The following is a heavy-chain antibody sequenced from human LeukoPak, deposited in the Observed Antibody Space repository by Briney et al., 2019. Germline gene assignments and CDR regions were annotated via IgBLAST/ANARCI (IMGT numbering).Heavy chain of an antibody. CDR3: AEKVTYYDILTADY. CDR1: GFTFSSYA. V-gene: IGHV3-23*01. J-gene: IGHJ4*02. D-gene: IGHD3-9*01. CDR2: ISGSGGST. Sequence: GGSLRLSCAASGFTFSSYAMSWVRQAPGKGLEWVSAISGSGGSTYYADSVKGRFTISRDNSKNTLYLQMNSLRAEDTAVYYCAEKVTYYDILTADYWGQGTLVTVSS.